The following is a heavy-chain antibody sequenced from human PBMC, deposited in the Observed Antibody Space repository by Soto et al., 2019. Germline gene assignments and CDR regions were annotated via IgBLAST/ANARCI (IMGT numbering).Heavy chain of an antibody. CDR3: AKDRRTTEGMDV. D-gene: IGHD4-17*01. CDR1: GFTVSSNY. J-gene: IGHJ6*01. Sequence: EVQLVESGGGLVQPGGSLRLSCAASGFTVSSNYMTWVRQAPGKGLEWVSVIYSGGSTYYADSVKGRFTISRDNSKNTLYLKMNSLGAEDTAVYYCAKDRRTTEGMDVWGQGTTVTVSS. V-gene: IGHV3-66*01. CDR2: IYSGGST.